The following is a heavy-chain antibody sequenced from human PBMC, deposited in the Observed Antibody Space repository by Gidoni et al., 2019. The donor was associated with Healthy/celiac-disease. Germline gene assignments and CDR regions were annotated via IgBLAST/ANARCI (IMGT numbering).Heavy chain of an antibody. CDR1: GFSLSNARMG. J-gene: IGHJ6*02. Sequence: QVTLKESGPVLVKPTETLTLTCTVSGFSLSNARMGVSWIRQPPGKALEWLAHIFSNDEKSYSTSLKSRLTISKDTSKSQVVLTMTNMDPVDTATYYCARIRDPFGDLFGMDVWGQGTTVTVSS. CDR2: IFSNDEK. CDR3: ARIRDPFGDLFGMDV. D-gene: IGHD3-10*01. V-gene: IGHV2-26*01.